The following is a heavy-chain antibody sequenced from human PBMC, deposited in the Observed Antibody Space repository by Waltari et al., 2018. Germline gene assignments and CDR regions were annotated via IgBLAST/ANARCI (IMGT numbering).Heavy chain of an antibody. V-gene: IGHV3-74*01. J-gene: IGHJ6*02. CDR3: GRSGKPGGVDV. CDR1: GFTFRNYW. Sequence: EVQLVESGGGLVQPGGSMRLSCAASGFTFRNYWMHWVRQGQGKGLVWVYRVNSDASTTTYSYSVKCRFTISCDNAKNTLYLQMISLRDDDTAVYYCGRSGKPGGVDVWGQGTTVTVSS. CDR2: VNSDASTT.